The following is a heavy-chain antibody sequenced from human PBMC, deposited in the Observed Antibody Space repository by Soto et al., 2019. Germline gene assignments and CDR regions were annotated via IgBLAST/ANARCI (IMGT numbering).Heavy chain of an antibody. CDR3: ARAYDYGDYGGAFDI. J-gene: IGHJ3*02. Sequence: QGQLVQSGAEVKKPGASVKVSCKASGGTFSRYTISWVRQAPGQGLEWMGRIIPILGIANYAQKFQGRVTITADKSASTAYMELSSLRSEDTAVYYCARAYDYGDYGGAFDIWGQGTMGTVSS. CDR1: GGTFSRYT. CDR2: IIPILGIA. V-gene: IGHV1-69*02. D-gene: IGHD4-17*01.